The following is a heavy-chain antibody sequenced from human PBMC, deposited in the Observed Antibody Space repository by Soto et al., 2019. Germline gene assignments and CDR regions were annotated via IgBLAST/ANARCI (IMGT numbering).Heavy chain of an antibody. J-gene: IGHJ4*02. D-gene: IGHD3-22*01. Sequence: SATLSLTCTVSGGSISSYYGGWFRQPPGKGLEWIGYIYYSGSTTYHPSLKSRVTISVDTSKNQFSLNLTSVTAADTAVYYCARLGGYYQAFDQWGQGSLVTVSS. CDR3: ARLGGYYQAFDQ. CDR2: IYYSGST. V-gene: IGHV4-59*08. CDR1: GGSISSYY.